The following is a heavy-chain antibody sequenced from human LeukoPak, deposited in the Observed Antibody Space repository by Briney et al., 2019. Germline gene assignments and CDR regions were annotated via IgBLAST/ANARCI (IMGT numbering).Heavy chain of an antibody. CDR1: GFTLSNHW. Sequence: GGSLRLSCAASGFTLSNHWMTWVRQVPGRGPEWVANVNRDGSETYYLDSVKGRFTISRDDAKNSLYLQMNSLRAEDTAVYYCAKVPRQHDNWFDPWGQGTLVTVSS. J-gene: IGHJ5*02. CDR2: VNRDGSET. CDR3: AKVPRQHDNWFDP. V-gene: IGHV3-7*01. D-gene: IGHD6-13*01.